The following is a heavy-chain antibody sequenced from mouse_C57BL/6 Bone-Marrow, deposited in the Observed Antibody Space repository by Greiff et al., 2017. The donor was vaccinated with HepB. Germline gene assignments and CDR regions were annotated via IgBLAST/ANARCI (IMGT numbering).Heavy chain of an antibody. CDR3: ARDGYYWYFDV. CDR2: IYPRSGNT. J-gene: IGHJ1*03. CDR1: GYTFTSYG. D-gene: IGHD2-3*01. Sequence: QVHVKQSGAELARPGASVKLSCKASGYTFTSYGISWVKQSTGQGLEWIGEIYPRSGNTYYNEKFKGKATLTADKSSSTAYMELRSLTSEDSAVYFCARDGYYWYFDVWGTGTTVTVSS. V-gene: IGHV1-81*01.